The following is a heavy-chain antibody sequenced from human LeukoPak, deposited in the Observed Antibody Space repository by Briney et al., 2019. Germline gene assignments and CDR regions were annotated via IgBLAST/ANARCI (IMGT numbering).Heavy chain of an antibody. CDR3: ARDGLRGNMYYFDY. D-gene: IGHD2/OR15-2a*01. CDR1: GFTFSSYG. Sequence: QPGRSLRLSCAASGFTFSSYGMHWVRQAPGKGLEWVAVIWYDGSNKYYADSVKGRFTISRDNSKNTLYLQMNSLRAEDTAVYYCARDGLRGNMYYFDYWGQGTLVTVSS. CDR2: IWYDGSNK. V-gene: IGHV3-33*01. J-gene: IGHJ4*02.